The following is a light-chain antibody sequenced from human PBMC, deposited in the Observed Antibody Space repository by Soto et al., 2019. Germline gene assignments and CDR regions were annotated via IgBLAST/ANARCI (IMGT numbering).Light chain of an antibody. CDR3: QQYYTTPLT. Sequence: DIVMTQSPDSLAVSLGERATIYCKSSQSVLYSSNRQNYLAWYQQKPGQPPQLLIYWASTRESGVPDRFSGSGSGTDFTLPISSLQDEHVAIYYCQQYYTTPLTFGGGTKVDIK. J-gene: IGKJ4*01. CDR1: QSVLYSSNRQNY. CDR2: WAS. V-gene: IGKV4-1*01.